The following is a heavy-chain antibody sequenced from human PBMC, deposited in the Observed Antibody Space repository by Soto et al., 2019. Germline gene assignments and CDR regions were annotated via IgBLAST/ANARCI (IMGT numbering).Heavy chain of an antibody. V-gene: IGHV3-7*01. D-gene: IGHD2-21*02. J-gene: IGHJ4*02. CDR3: ASEFGDHLKFFDY. CDR2: IRQDGGEQ. Sequence: GSLRLSCAASGFTFSAYWMSCVRQSPGKGLEWVANIRQDGGEQNSVDSVKGRFTVSRDNAKNSVYLQMNGLRAEDTAVYYCASEFGDHLKFFDYWGQGTLVTVSS. CDR1: GFTFSAYW.